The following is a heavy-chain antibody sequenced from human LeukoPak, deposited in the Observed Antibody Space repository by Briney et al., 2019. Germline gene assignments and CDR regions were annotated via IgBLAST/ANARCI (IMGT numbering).Heavy chain of an antibody. CDR2: ISGSGGGT. V-gene: IGHV3-23*01. D-gene: IGHD3-16*02. J-gene: IGHJ4*02. CDR3: ARANYAYVWGTYRYTHIDY. Sequence: PGGSPRLSCAASGFTFGTYAMRWVRQAPGKGLEWVSGISGSGGGTYFADSVKGRFTISRDNSKNTLYLQMNSLRAEDTAVFYCARANYAYVWGTYRYTHIDYWGQGTLVTVSS. CDR1: GFTFGTYA.